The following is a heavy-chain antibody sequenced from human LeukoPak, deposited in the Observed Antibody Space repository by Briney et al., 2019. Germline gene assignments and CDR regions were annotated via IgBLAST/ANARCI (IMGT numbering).Heavy chain of an antibody. CDR3: AKGSSGYPSRYYLDY. CDR1: GFTFSSYA. D-gene: IGHD3-22*01. Sequence: PGGSLRLSCAASGFTFSSYAMSWVRQAPGKGLEWVSAISGSGGSTYYADSVKGRFTISRDNSKITLYLQMNSLRAEDTAVYYCAKGSSGYPSRYYLDYWGQGTLVTVSS. J-gene: IGHJ4*02. V-gene: IGHV3-23*01. CDR2: ISGSGGST.